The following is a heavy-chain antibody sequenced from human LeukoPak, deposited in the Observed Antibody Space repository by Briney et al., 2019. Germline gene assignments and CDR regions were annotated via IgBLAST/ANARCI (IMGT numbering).Heavy chain of an antibody. CDR1: GYTFTGYY. CDR2: INPNSGGT. CDR3: ARDSGYFPDNFDP. D-gene: IGHD6-13*01. V-gene: IGHV1-2*02. Sequence: ASVKVSCKASGYTFTGYYMHWVRQAPGQGLEWMGWINPNSGGTNYAQKFQGRVTMTRDTSISTAYMELSRLRSDDTAVYYCARDSGYFPDNFDPWGQGTLVTVSP. J-gene: IGHJ5*02.